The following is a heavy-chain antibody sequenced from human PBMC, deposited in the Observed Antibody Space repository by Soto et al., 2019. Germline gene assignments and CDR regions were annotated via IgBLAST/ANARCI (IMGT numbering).Heavy chain of an antibody. CDR2: ISAHNGDT. Sequence: ASVKVSCKASGYSFATYGFSWVRQAPGQGLECVGWISAHNGDTHYSQKFQGRVTLTTDTSTNTGYMGLRSLTSDDTAVYFCATEPIYYNDGSGYYPLGHWGQGTLVTAPQ. J-gene: IGHJ4*02. CDR3: ATEPIYYNDGSGYYPLGH. CDR1: GYSFATYG. D-gene: IGHD3-22*01. V-gene: IGHV1-18*04.